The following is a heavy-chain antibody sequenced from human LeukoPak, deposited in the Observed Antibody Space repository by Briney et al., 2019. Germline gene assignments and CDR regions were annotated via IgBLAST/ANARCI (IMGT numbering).Heavy chain of an antibody. J-gene: IGHJ4*02. D-gene: IGHD1-26*01. CDR2: ISYDGSNK. Sequence: GRSLRLSCAASGFTFSSYAMHWVRQAPGKGLEWVAVISYDGSNKYYADSVKGLFTISRDNSKNTLYLQMNSLRAEDTAVYYCASGSTHFDYWGQGTLVTVSS. V-gene: IGHV3-30-3*01. CDR1: GFTFSSYA. CDR3: ASGSTHFDY.